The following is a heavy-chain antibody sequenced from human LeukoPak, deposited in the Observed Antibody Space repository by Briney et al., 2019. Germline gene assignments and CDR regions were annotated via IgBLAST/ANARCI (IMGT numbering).Heavy chain of an antibody. V-gene: IGHV4-31*03. Sequence: PSETLSLTCTVSGGSTSSGGYYWSWIRQHLGKGLEWVGHLDHSGSTYSNPSLKGRVSMSVDTSKNQFNLRLTSVTAADTAVYYCATGTYCGGDCYSDWGPGTLVTVSS. CDR2: LDHSGST. D-gene: IGHD2-21*02. CDR3: ATGTYCGGDCYSD. CDR1: GGSTSSGGYY. J-gene: IGHJ4*02.